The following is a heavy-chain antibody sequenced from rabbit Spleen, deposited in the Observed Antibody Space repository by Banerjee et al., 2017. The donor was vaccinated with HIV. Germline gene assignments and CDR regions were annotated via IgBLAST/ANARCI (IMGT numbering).Heavy chain of an antibody. CDR3: GRAGEGGYGYLDL. J-gene: IGHJ4*01. CDR1: GFSFSSGYW. Sequence: QEQVEESGGDLVKPEGSLTLTCKASGFSFSSGYWMCWVRQAPGKGLEWIACIYAGSSGRTYYANWAKGRFTISKTSSTTVTLEMTSLTVADTATFFCGRAGEGGYGYLDLWGPGTLVTVS. V-gene: IGHV1S45*01. D-gene: IGHD2-1*01. CDR2: IYAGSSGRT.